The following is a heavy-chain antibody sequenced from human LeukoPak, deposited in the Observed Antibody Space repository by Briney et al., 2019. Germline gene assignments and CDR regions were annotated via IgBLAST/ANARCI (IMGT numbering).Heavy chain of an antibody. V-gene: IGHV5-51*01. J-gene: IGHJ5*02. CDR1: GYSFTNYW. Sequence: GESLKISCKASGYSFTNYWIGWMRQMPGKGLEWMGIIYPGDSDTRYSPSFQGQVTISADKSISTAYLQRSSLKASDTAMYYCARHMVVAATSWFDPWGQGTLVTVSS. CDR3: ARHMVVAATSWFDP. CDR2: IYPGDSDT. D-gene: IGHD2-15*01.